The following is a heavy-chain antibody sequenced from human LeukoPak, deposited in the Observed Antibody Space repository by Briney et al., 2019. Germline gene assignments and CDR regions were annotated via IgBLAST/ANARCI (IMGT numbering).Heavy chain of an antibody. D-gene: IGHD3-16*02. CDR1: GFTFSNAW. J-gene: IGHJ4*02. V-gene: IGHV3-15*01. CDR2: IKSKTDGGTT. Sequence: PGRSLRLSCAASGFTFSNAWMSWVRQAPGKGLEWVGRIKSKTDGGTTDYAAPVKGRFTISRDDSKNTLYLQMNSLKAEDTAVYYCTTDNGPTDYVWGSYRYGFDYWGQGTLVTVSS. CDR3: TTDNGPTDYVWGSYRYGFDY.